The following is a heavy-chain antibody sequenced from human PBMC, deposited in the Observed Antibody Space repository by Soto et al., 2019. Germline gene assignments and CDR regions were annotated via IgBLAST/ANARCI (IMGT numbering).Heavy chain of an antibody. J-gene: IGHJ5*02. CDR3: ARHPIDSSSWYNWFDP. D-gene: IGHD6-13*01. CDR2: IYYSGST. CDR1: GGSISSYY. V-gene: IGHV4-59*08. Sequence: QVQLQESGPGLVKPSETLSLTCTVSGGSISSYYWSWIRQPPGKGLEWIGYIYYSGSTNYNPSLKSRVTISVDTSKNQFSLKLSSVTAADTAVYYCARHPIDSSSWYNWFDPWGQGTLVTVSS.